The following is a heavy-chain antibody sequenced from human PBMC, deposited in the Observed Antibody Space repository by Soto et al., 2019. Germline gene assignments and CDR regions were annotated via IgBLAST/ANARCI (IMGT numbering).Heavy chain of an antibody. Sequence: QVQLQESGPGLVKPSETLSLTCTVSGGSISSYYWSWIRQPPGKGLEWIGYIYYSGSTNYNPSLKSRVTISVDTSKNQFSLKLGSVTAADTAVYYCARLGEGYSSSFGFNYWGQGTLVTVSS. V-gene: IGHV4-59*08. CDR3: ARLGEGYSSSFGFNY. D-gene: IGHD6-6*01. J-gene: IGHJ4*02. CDR2: IYYSGST. CDR1: GGSISSYY.